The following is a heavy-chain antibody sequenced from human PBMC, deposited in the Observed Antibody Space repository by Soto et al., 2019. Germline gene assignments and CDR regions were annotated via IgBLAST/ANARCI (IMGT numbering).Heavy chain of an antibody. CDR2: IYYSGST. Sequence: PSETLSLTCTVSGGSISSYYWSWIRQPPGKGLEWIGYIYYSGSTNYNPSLKSRVTISVDTSKNQFSLKLSSVTAADTAVYYCARAAAAIPVPMDVWGQGTTVTVSS. CDR1: GGSISSYY. D-gene: IGHD6-13*01. J-gene: IGHJ6*02. CDR3: ARAAAAIPVPMDV. V-gene: IGHV4-59*01.